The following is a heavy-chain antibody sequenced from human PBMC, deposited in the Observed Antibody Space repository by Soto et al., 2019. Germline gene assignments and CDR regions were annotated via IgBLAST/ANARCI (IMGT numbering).Heavy chain of an antibody. V-gene: IGHV1-8*01. Sequence: ASVKVSCKASGYTFTSYDINWVRQATGQGLEWMGWMNPNSGNTGYAQKFQGRVTMTRNTSISTAYMELSSLRSEDTAVYYCARGFLWSGYYIGGYYYYYMDVWGKGTTVTVSS. J-gene: IGHJ6*03. CDR3: ARGFLWSGYYIGGYYYYYMDV. D-gene: IGHD3-3*01. CDR1: GYTFTSYD. CDR2: MNPNSGNT.